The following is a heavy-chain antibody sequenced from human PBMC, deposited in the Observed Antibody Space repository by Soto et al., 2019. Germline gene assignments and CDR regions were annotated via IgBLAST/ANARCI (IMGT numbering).Heavy chain of an antibody. D-gene: IGHD5-18*01. V-gene: IGHV4-34*01. Sequence: SETLSITCAVYGGSFSGYYWSWIRQPPGRGLEWIGEINHSGSTNYNPSLKSRVTISVDTSKNQFSLKLSSVTAADTAVYYCARGKLQLAEYYYYCYGMDVWGQGTTVTVSS. J-gene: IGHJ6*02. CDR2: INHSGST. CDR1: GGSFSGYY. CDR3: ARGKLQLAEYYYYCYGMDV.